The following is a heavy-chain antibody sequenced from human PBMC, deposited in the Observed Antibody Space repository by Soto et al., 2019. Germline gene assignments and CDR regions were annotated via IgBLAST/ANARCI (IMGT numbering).Heavy chain of an antibody. Sequence: QVQLVQSGAEVKKPGSSVKVSCKVSGGTFSSYAISWVRQAPGQGLDWMGGIIPMFGTTNYAQKFQGRVTITADESTNTAYMELSSLRFEDTAVYYCARDRGSSTGYSRFKWFDPWGQGTLVTVSS. J-gene: IGHJ5*02. CDR1: GGTFSSYA. CDR3: ARDRGSSTGYSRFKWFDP. CDR2: IIPMFGTT. V-gene: IGHV1-69*12. D-gene: IGHD6-13*01.